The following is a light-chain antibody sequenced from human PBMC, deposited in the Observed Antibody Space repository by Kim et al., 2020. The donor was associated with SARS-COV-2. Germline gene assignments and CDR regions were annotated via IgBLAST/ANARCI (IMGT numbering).Light chain of an antibody. J-gene: IGKJ1*01. V-gene: IGKV3-15*01. CDR2: GAS. Sequence: VSPGERATLSSRASRGGSSNVAWYQQKPGQAPRLLIYGASTRATGIPARFSGSGSGTEFTLTISSLQSEDFAVYYCQQYNNWRTFGQGTKVEIK. CDR1: RGGSSN. CDR3: QQYNNWRT.